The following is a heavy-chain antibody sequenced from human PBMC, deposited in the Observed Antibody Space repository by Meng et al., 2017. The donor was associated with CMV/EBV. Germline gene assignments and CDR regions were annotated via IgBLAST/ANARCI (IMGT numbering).Heavy chain of an antibody. J-gene: IGHJ4*02. D-gene: IGHD1-7*01. V-gene: IGHV4-59*01. CDR3: ARLTGTTIRGPNFDY. Sequence: CGSLRLSCTVSGGSISSYYWSWIRQPPGKGLEWIGYIYYSGSTNYNPSLKSRVTISVDTSKNQFSLKLSSVTAADTAVYYCARLTGTTIRGPNFDYWGQGTLVTVSS. CDR1: GGSISSYY. CDR2: IYYSGST.